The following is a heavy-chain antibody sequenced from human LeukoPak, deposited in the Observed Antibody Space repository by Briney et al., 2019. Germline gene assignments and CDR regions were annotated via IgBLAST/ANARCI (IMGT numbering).Heavy chain of an antibody. CDR1: GFTLSSYW. V-gene: IGHV3-7*01. D-gene: IGHD3-22*01. J-gene: IGHJ5*02. CDR2: IKQDGSEK. CDR3: ARYYYDSSGYYYENWFDP. Sequence: QSGGSLRLSCAASGFTLSSYWMSWVRQAPGKGLEWVANIKQDGSEKYYVDSVKGRFTISRDNAKNSLYLQMNSLRAEDTAVYYCARYYYDSSGYYYENWFDPWGQGTLVTVSS.